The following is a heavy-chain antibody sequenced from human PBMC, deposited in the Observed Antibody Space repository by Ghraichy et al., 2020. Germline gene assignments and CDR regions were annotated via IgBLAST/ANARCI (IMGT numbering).Heavy chain of an antibody. CDR3: AREWGGGSSGWYFLDY. D-gene: IGHD6-19*01. CDR2: IGIRGDT. J-gene: IGHJ4*02. Sequence: GESLNISCAASGFTFSSYDAHWVRQASGKGLEWISAIGIRGDTYYADSVKGRFTISTDNAKNSLYLQMNSLRVEDTAGYYCAREWGGGSSGWYFLDYWGQGTLVTVSS. CDR1: GFTFSSYD. V-gene: IGHV3-13*04.